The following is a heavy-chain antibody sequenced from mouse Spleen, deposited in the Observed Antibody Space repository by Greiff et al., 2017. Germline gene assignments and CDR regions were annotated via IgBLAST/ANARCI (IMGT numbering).Heavy chain of an antibody. CDR1: GFNIKDTY. CDR2: IDPANGNT. CDR3: ASGAYYGPAWFAY. D-gene: IGHD2-10*01. Sequence: VQLQQSGAELVKPGASVKLSCTASGFNIKDTYMHWVKQRPEQGLEWIGRIDPANGNTKYDPKFQGKATITADTSSNTAYLQLSSLTSEDTAVYYCASGAYYGPAWFAYWGQGTLVTVSA. J-gene: IGHJ3*01. V-gene: IGHV14-3*02.